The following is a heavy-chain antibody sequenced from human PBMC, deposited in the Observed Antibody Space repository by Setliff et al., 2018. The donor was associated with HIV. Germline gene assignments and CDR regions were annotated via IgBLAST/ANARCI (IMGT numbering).Heavy chain of an antibody. CDR3: ARDTWYYSAKHLDV. Sequence: GGSLRLSCAASGFTFNSYAMAWVRQAPGKGLEWVSSIIGSGYNTYYADSVKGRFTISRDNSENTLYLEMNNLRAEDTAVYYCARDTWYYSAKHLDVWGKGTTVTVSS. CDR1: GFTFNSYA. V-gene: IGHV3-23*01. J-gene: IGHJ6*04. CDR2: IIGSGYNT. D-gene: IGHD3-10*01.